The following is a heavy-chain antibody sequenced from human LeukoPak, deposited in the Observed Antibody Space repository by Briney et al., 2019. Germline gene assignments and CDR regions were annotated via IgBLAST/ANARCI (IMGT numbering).Heavy chain of an antibody. CDR1: GYSISSDYY. Sequence: SETLSLTCAVSGYSISSDYYWGWIRQPPGKGLEWIGEINHSGSTNYNPSLKSRVTISVDTSKNQFSLKLSSVTAADTAVYYCARGPYSSRHFDYWGQGTLVTVSS. D-gene: IGHD6-13*01. J-gene: IGHJ4*02. CDR3: ARGPYSSRHFDY. CDR2: INHSGST. V-gene: IGHV4-38-2*01.